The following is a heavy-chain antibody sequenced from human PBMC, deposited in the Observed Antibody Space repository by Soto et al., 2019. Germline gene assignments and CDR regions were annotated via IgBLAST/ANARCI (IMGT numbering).Heavy chain of an antibody. CDR2: INAGNGNT. CDR1: GYTFTSYA. J-gene: IGHJ4*02. Sequence: ASVKVSCKASGYTFTSYAMHWVRQAPGQRLEWMGWINAGNGNTKYSQKFQGRVTITRDTSASTAYMELSSLRSEDTAVYYCARAEYYYDSRTSYFDYWGQGTLVTVSS. V-gene: IGHV1-3*01. D-gene: IGHD3-22*01. CDR3: ARAEYYYDSRTSYFDY.